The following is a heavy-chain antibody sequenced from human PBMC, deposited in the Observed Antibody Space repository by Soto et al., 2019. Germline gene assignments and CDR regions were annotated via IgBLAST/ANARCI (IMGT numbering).Heavy chain of an antibody. CDR1: GGSFSGYY. D-gene: IGHD3-10*01. Sequence: PSETLSLTCAVYGGSFSGYYWSWIRQPPGKGLEWIGEINHSGSTNYNPSLKSRVTISVDTSKNQFSLKLSSVTAADTAVYYCAREARITMVRGVIGNWFDPWGQGTLVTVSS. CDR2: INHSGST. CDR3: AREARITMVRGVIGNWFDP. V-gene: IGHV4-34*01. J-gene: IGHJ5*02.